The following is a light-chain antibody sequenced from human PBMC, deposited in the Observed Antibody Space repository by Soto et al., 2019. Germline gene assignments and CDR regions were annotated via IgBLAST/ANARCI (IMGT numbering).Light chain of an antibody. CDR1: QSVSSN. J-gene: IGKJ1*01. V-gene: IGKV3-15*01. CDR2: GAS. CDR3: QQYNNWPPWT. Sequence: EIVMAQSPATLSVCTGERATLSCRASQSVSSNLAWYQQKPGQAPRLLIYGASTRATGIPARFSGSGSGTDFTLTISSLQSEDAAVYFCQQYNNWPPWTFGQGTKVDIK.